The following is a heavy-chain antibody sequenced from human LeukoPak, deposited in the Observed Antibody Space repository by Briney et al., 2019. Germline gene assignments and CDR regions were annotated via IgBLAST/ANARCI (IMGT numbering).Heavy chain of an antibody. Sequence: GGSLRLSCAASGFTVSSNYMSWVRQAPGKGLEWVSVIYSGGSTYYADSVKGRFTISRDNAKNSLYLQMNSLRAEDTAVYYCARDSRDPPYYFDYWGQGTLVTVSS. CDR1: GFTVSSNY. V-gene: IGHV3-53*01. CDR2: IYSGGST. J-gene: IGHJ4*02. CDR3: ARDSRDPPYYFDY. D-gene: IGHD5-24*01.